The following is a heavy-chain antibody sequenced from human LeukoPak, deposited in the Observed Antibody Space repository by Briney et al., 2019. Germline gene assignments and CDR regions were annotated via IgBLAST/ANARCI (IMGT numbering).Heavy chain of an antibody. CDR3: ARERSRAHSRGYFDY. CDR1: GGSISSSSYY. Sequence: SETLSPTCTVSGGSISSSSYYWGWIRQPPGKGLEWIGSIYYSGSTNYNPSLKSRVTISVDTSKNQFSLKLSSVTAADTAVYYCARERSRAHSRGYFDYWGQGTLVTVSS. CDR2: IYYSGST. V-gene: IGHV4-39*07. D-gene: IGHD3-10*01. J-gene: IGHJ4*02.